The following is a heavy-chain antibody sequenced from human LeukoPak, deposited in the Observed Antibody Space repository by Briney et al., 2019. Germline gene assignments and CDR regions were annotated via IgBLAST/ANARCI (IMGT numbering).Heavy chain of an antibody. CDR2: ISSSSSYI. CDR1: GFTFSSYS. J-gene: IGHJ6*03. CDR3: GSRYGSGCKCNYVDV. D-gene: IGHD6-25*01. V-gene: IGHV3-21*01. Sequence: GGSLRLSCAASGFTFSSYSMNWVRQAPGKGLEWVSSISSSSSYIYYADSVKGRFTISRDNAKNSLYLQMNSLRAEDTAVYYCGSRYGSGCKCNYVDVGGKGTRVTVPS.